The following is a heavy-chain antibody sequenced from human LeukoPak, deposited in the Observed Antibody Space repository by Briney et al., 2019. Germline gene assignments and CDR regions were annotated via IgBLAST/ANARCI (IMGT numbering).Heavy chain of an antibody. V-gene: IGHV4-4*02. CDR3: TRTSGYCGSTSCSAAAYYYGMDV. J-gene: IGHJ6*02. Sequence: PSGTLSLTCAVSGGSISSSHWWSWVRQPPGKGLEWIGEIHHSGRTNYNPSLKSRVTISVDKSKNQFSLKLSSVTAADTAVYYCTRTSGYCGSTSCSAAAYYYGMDVCGQGTTVTVSS. CDR2: IHHSGRT. CDR1: GGSISSSHW. D-gene: IGHD2-2*01.